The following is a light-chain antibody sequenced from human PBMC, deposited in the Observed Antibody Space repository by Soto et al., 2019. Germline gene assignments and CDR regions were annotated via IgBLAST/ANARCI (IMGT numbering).Light chain of an antibody. CDR1: SSDVGGNSF. J-gene: IGLJ1*01. CDR2: EVS. Sequence: QSALTQPPSASGSPGQSVTISCTGTSSDVGGNSFVSWYQQHPGKAPKLMLYEVSKRPSGVPDRFSGSKSGNTASLTVSGLQAEDEADYYCRSYAVTSFVFGTGTKVTVL. CDR3: RSYAVTSFV. V-gene: IGLV2-8*01.